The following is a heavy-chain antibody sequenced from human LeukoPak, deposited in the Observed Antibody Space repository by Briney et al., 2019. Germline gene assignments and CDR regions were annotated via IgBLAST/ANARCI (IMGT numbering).Heavy chain of an antibody. CDR2: ISSSGSTI. D-gene: IGHD5-12*01. V-gene: IGHV3-11*04. Sequence: GGSLRLSCAASGFTFSDYYMSWIRQAPGKGLEWVSYISSSGSTIYYADSVKGRFTISRDNAKNSLYLQMNSLGGEDTAVYYCTRDSGYNAFDIWGQGTMVTVSS. CDR1: GFTFSDYY. CDR3: TRDSGYNAFDI. J-gene: IGHJ3*02.